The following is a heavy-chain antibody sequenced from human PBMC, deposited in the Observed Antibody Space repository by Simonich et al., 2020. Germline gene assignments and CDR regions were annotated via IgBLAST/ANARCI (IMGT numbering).Heavy chain of an antibody. D-gene: IGHD6-13*01. CDR1: GYSISSGYY. CDR3: ARVGYSNYYYYGMDV. CDR2: IYHRGST. V-gene: IGHV4-38-2*01. Sequence: QVQLQESGPGLVKPSETLSLTCAVSGYSISSGYYWGWIRQPPGKGLEWIGSIYHRGSTNSNPSLKSRVTISVDTSKNQFSLKLSSVTAADTAVYYCARVGYSNYYYYGMDVWGQGTTVTVSS. J-gene: IGHJ6*02.